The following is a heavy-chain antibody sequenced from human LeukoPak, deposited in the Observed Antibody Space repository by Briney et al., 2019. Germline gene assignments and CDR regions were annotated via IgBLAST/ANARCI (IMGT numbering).Heavy chain of an antibody. V-gene: IGHV3-7*01. D-gene: IGHD3-10*01. J-gene: IGHJ4*02. CDR2: IKQDGSEK. Sequence: PGGSLRLSCAASGFTFSSYWMSWVRQAPGKGLEWVANIKQDGSEKYYVDSVKGRFTISRDNAKNSLYLQMNSLRAEDTAVYYCARSLSSLSWFGELFDYWGQGTLVTVSS. CDR1: GFTFSSYW. CDR3: ARSLSSLSWFGELFDY.